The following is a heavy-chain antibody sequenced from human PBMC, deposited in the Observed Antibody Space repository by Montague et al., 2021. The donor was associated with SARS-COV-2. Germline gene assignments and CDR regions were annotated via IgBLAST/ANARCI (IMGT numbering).Heavy chain of an antibody. Sequence: PALVKPTQTLTQTCTFSGFSLSTSGMCVSWIRQPPGKALEWLARIDWDDDKYYSTSLKTRLTISKDTSKNQVVLTMTNMDPVDTATYYCARTYYDILTGRDYGMDVWGQGTTVTVSS. CDR2: IDWDDDK. J-gene: IGHJ6*02. CDR1: GFSLSTSGMC. V-gene: IGHV2-70*11. CDR3: ARTYYDILTGRDYGMDV. D-gene: IGHD3-9*01.